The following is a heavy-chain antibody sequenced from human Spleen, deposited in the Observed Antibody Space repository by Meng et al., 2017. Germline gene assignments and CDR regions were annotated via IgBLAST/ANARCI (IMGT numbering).Heavy chain of an antibody. D-gene: IGHD2-2*02. CDR2: IYYSGST. CDR1: GGSISSGGYY. Sequence: PLAASGPGLVKPSQTLALTCTVSGGSISSGGYYWSWIRQHPGKGLEWIGYIYYSGSTYYNPSLKSRVTISVDTSKNQFSLKLSSVTAADTAVYYCAREPQGYCSSTSCYNWGQGTLVTVSS. J-gene: IGHJ4*02. CDR3: AREPQGYCSSTSCYN. V-gene: IGHV4-31*03.